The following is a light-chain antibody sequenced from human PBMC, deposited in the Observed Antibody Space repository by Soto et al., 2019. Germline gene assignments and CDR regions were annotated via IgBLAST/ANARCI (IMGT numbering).Light chain of an antibody. V-gene: IGLV2-11*01. CDR3: CSFAGNYIYV. J-gene: IGLJ1*01. CDR1: SSDVGGYNY. Sequence: QSVLTQPRSVSGSPGQSVTISCTGTSSDVGGYNYVSWYLHHPGKAPKVMIYDVSKRPSGVPDRFSGSKSGNTASLTISGLQSEDEADYYCCSFAGNYIYVFGTGTKVTVL. CDR2: DVS.